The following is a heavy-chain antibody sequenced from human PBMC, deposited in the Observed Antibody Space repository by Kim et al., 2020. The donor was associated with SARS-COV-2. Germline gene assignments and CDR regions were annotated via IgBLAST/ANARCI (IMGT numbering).Heavy chain of an antibody. J-gene: IGHJ4*02. V-gene: IGHV1-69*04. CDR2: IIPILGIA. Sequence: SVKVSCKASGGTFSSYAISWVRQAPGQGLEWMGRIIPILGIANYAQKFQGRVTITADKSTSTAYMELSSLRSEDTAVYYCASLSYSSSWDDYWGQGTLVTVSS. CDR1: GGTFSSYA. D-gene: IGHD6-13*01. CDR3: ASLSYSSSWDDY.